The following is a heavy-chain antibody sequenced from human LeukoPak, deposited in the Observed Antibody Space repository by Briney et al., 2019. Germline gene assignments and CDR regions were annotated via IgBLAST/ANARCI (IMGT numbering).Heavy chain of an antibody. D-gene: IGHD6-19*01. CDR2: IYHSGST. Sequence: SQTLSLTCAVPGGSISSGGYSWSWIRQPPGKGLEWIGYIYHSGSTYYNPSLKSRVTISVDRSKNQFSLKLSSVTAADTAVYYCASGGSSGWSGDFDYWGQGTLVTVSS. CDR3: ASGGSSGWSGDFDY. V-gene: IGHV4-30-2*01. J-gene: IGHJ4*02. CDR1: GGSISSGGYS.